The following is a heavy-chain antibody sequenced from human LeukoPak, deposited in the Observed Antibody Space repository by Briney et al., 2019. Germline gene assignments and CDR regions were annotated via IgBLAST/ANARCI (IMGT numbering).Heavy chain of an antibody. Sequence: GGSLRLSCAASGLTFSSHAMSYVRQAPGKGLEWVSAISGSGGSTYYADSVKGRFTISRDNSKNTLYLQMNSLRAEDTAVYYCANPRGTIAFDIWGQGTMVTVSS. CDR3: ANPRGTIAFDI. CDR2: ISGSGGST. CDR1: GLTFSSHA. J-gene: IGHJ3*02. V-gene: IGHV3-23*01. D-gene: IGHD1-1*01.